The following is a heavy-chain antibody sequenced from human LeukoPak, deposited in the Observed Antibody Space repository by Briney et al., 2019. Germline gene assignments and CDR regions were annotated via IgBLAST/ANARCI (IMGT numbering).Heavy chain of an antibody. D-gene: IGHD6-19*01. CDR1: GYTVTSCD. CDR3: ARHSSGWVANDC. CDR2: MNPNSGNT. V-gene: IGHV1-8*01. J-gene: IGHJ4*02. Sequence: ASVTVSCKASGYTVTSCDINWVRQATGQGREWMGWMNPNSGNTGYAQKFQGRVTMTRHTSITTAYMAVSSLTSEDTAVYYCARHSSGWVANDCWGQGTLVSVSS.